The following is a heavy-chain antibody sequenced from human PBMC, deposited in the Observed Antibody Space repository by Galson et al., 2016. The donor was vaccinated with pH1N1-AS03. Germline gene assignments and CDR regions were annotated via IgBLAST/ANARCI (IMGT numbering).Heavy chain of an antibody. V-gene: IGHV1-69*06. CDR2: FIPIFGTA. D-gene: IGHD3-22*01. Sequence: SVKVSCKASEGTFSNFGISWVRQAPGQGLEWMGGFIPIFGTANVAQKFKGRVTITADNLELSSLRSDDTAVYYCARDNYYDTGAFYGHFDFWSQGTLLVVSS. CDR1: EGTFSNFG. J-gene: IGHJ4*02. CDR3: ARDNYYDTGAFYGHFDF.